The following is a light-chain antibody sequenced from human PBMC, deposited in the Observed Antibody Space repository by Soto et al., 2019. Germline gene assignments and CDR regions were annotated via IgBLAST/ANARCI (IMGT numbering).Light chain of an antibody. Sequence: QSALTQPRSVSGSPGQSVTISCTGTSSDVGGYNYVSWYQQHPGKAPKLMIYDVNKRPSGVPDRFSGSKSGNAASLTISGLQDEDEDDYYCCSYAGSYWVFGGGTKLTVL. J-gene: IGLJ3*02. CDR2: DVN. CDR1: SSDVGGYNY. V-gene: IGLV2-11*01. CDR3: CSYAGSYWV.